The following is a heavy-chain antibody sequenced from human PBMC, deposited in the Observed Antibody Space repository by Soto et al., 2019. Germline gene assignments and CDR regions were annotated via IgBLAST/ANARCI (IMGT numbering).Heavy chain of an antibody. CDR3: ARDRDYYKADY. CDR1: GYTFTSYA. V-gene: IGHV1-3*01. D-gene: IGHD3-10*01. Sequence: ASVKVSCKASGYTFTSYAMHWVRQAPGQRLEWMGWINAGNGNTKYSQRFQGRFTISRDNVQNSLFLQMDSLRVEDTAVYYCARDRDYYKADYWGQGTLVTVSS. CDR2: INAGNGNT. J-gene: IGHJ4*01.